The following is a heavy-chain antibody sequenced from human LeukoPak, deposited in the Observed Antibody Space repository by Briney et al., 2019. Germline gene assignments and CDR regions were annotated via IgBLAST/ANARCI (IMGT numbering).Heavy chain of an antibody. Sequence: GGSLRLSCVASGFTFSTYWMTWVRQAPGKGLEWVATVKQDGSEKYYVDSVKGRFTISRDNAKNSLYLQMNSLRDEDTAVYYCARLTVVTATRSLDSWGQGTLVTVSS. CDR3: ARLTVVTATRSLDS. J-gene: IGHJ4*02. V-gene: IGHV3-7*01. CDR2: VKQDGSEK. D-gene: IGHD2-21*02. CDR1: GFTFSTYW.